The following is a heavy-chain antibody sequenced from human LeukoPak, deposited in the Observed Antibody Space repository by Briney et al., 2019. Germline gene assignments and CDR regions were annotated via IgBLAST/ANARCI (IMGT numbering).Heavy chain of an antibody. D-gene: IGHD6-13*01. V-gene: IGHV4-59*08. CDR3: ARGGTAKGHFDY. CDR1: GGSISNYY. Sequence: SETLSLTCTVSGGSISNYYWTWIRQPPGKVLEWIGYIYYSGSANYNPSLKSRVAISVGTSTNQFSLKLNSVTAADTAVYYCARGGTAKGHFDYWGQGSLVTVSS. CDR2: IYYSGSA. J-gene: IGHJ4*02.